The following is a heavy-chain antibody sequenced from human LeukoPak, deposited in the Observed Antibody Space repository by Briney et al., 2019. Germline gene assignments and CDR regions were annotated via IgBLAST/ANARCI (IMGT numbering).Heavy chain of an antibody. CDR2: IYYSGRS. J-gene: IGHJ4*02. V-gene: IGHV4-59*01. CDR1: GDSISSYY. CDR3: ATSAAGPYYFDS. Sequence: SETLPLTCTVPGDSISSYYCSWIRQPPGKGLEWIGYIYYSGRSTYNPSLQSRVTISLDTSKNQFSLKLSSVTAADTAVYYCATSAAGPYYFDSWGQGSLVTVSS. D-gene: IGHD6-13*01.